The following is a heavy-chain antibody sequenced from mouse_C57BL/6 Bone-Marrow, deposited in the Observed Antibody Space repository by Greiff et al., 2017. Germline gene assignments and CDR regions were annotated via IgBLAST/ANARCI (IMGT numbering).Heavy chain of an antibody. Sequence: EVMLVESAGGLVQPGSSMKLSCTASGFTFSDYYMAWVRQVPEKGLEWVANINYDGSSTNYLDSLKSRFIISRGTAKNILYLQMSSLESEDTATYYCARERGGSMWYFGVWGTGTTVNVSS. CDR2: INYDGSST. J-gene: IGHJ1*03. CDR3: ARERGGSMWYFGV. V-gene: IGHV5-16*01. D-gene: IGHD1-1*01. CDR1: GFTFSDYY.